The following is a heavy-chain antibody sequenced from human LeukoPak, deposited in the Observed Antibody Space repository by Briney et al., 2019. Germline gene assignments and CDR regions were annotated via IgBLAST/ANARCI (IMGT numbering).Heavy chain of an antibody. Sequence: GGSLRLSCAASGFSFCTYGMSWVRQVPGKGLEWVSGINWNGASTVYAHSVKGRFTISRDNAKNSLYLQMNSLRAEDTALYYCARGPSGLYYFEDWGQGTLVTVSS. D-gene: IGHD6-19*01. J-gene: IGHJ4*02. CDR1: GFSFCTYG. CDR2: INWNGAST. CDR3: ARGPSGLYYFED. V-gene: IGHV3-20*04.